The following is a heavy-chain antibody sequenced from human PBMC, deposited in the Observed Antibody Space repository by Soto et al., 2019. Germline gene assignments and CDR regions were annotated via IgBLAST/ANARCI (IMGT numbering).Heavy chain of an antibody. J-gene: IGHJ4*02. CDR3: ATHCTNGVCYRENDY. CDR2: IYYSGST. V-gene: IGHV4-39*01. CDR1: GGSSSSSSYY. Sequence: PSETLSLTCTVSGGSSSSSSYYWGWIRQPPGKGLEWIGSIYYSGSTYYNPSLKSRVTISVDTSKNQFSLKLSSVTAADTAVYYCATHCTNGVCYRENDYWGQGTLVTVSS. D-gene: IGHD2-8*01.